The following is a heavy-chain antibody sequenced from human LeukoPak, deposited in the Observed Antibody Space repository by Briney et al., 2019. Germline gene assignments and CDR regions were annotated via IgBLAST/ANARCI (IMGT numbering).Heavy chain of an antibody. CDR3: ARDPVAGDLFDY. V-gene: IGHV1-2*06. Sequence: GASVKVSCKASRDTFTGYYMHWVRQAPGQGLEWMGRINPNSGGTNYAQKFQGRVTMTRDTSISTAYMELSRLRSDDTAVYYCARDPVAGDLFDYWGQGTLVTVSS. D-gene: IGHD6-19*01. CDR1: RDTFTGYY. CDR2: INPNSGGT. J-gene: IGHJ4*02.